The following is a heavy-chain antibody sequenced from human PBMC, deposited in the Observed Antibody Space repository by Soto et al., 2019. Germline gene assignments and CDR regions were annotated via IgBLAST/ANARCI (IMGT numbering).Heavy chain of an antibody. D-gene: IGHD3-22*01. CDR1: GFTFTSST. Sequence: QMQLVQSGPEVKKPGTSVKVSCKASGFTFTSSTVQWVRQARGQRLEWIGWIVVGSGNTIYAQKFQERVTITRDMSTSTAYMALSSLRSEDTAVYYCAAGDYYDSSGYSSDYWGQGTLVTVSS. CDR2: IVVGSGNT. CDR3: AAGDYYDSSGYSSDY. J-gene: IGHJ4*02. V-gene: IGHV1-58*01.